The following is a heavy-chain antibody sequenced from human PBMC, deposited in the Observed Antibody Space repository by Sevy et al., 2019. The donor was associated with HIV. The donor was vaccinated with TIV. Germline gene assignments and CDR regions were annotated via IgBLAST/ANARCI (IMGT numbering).Heavy chain of an antibody. Sequence: GGSLRLSCAASGFTVSSYYMSWVRQAPGKGLEWVSLIYSGGSTFYANFVKGRFTISRENSKNTLYLQMNSLRAEDMAVYYCSSGNYWGQGTLVTVSS. V-gene: IGHV3-53*01. CDR1: GFTVSSYY. CDR2: IYSGGST. J-gene: IGHJ4*02. CDR3: SSGNY. D-gene: IGHD1-26*01.